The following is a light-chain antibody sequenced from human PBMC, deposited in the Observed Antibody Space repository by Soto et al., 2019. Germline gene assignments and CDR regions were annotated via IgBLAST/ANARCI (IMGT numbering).Light chain of an antibody. V-gene: IGKV3D-20*02. J-gene: IGKJ5*01. CDR1: QSVSNNY. Sequence: EIVLTQSPGTLSLSPGEIATLSCRASQSVSNNYLAWYQQKPGQAPRLLIYGASNRATGIPDRFSGSGSGTDFTLTISSLEPEDFAVYYCHQRSNWPPDTFGQGTRLEIK. CDR2: GAS. CDR3: HQRSNWPPDT.